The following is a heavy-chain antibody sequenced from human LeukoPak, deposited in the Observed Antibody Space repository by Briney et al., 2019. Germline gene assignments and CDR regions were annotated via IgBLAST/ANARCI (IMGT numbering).Heavy chain of an antibody. V-gene: IGHV4-34*01. CDR2: INHSGST. Sequence: SETLSLTCTVSGGSIGNYYWSWIRQPPGKGLEWIGEINHSGSTNYNPSLKSRVTISVDTSKNQFSLKLSSVTAADTAVYYCARVGSGYYYYYFDYWGQGTLVTVSS. D-gene: IGHD3-22*01. CDR1: GGSIGNYY. J-gene: IGHJ4*02. CDR3: ARVGSGYYYYYFDY.